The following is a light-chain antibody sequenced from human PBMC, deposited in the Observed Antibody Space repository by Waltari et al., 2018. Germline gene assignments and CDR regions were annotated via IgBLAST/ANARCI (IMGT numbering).Light chain of an antibody. CDR1: QTISTY. Sequence: DIQMTQSPSSLSASVGERVTITCRASQTISTYLNWNQQKPGKAPNRLIYAASIMQSGVPSRFSFSGSGRDFTLIITSLQPEDFATYYCQQSYIFTRTFGQGTKVEIK. V-gene: IGKV1-39*01. CDR2: AAS. J-gene: IGKJ1*01. CDR3: QQSYIFTRT.